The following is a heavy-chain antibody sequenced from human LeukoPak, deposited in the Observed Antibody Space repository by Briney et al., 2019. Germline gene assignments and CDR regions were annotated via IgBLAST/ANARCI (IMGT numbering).Heavy chain of an antibody. CDR2: ISAYNGNT. CDR1: GYTFTSCG. J-gene: IGHJ6*03. V-gene: IGHV1-18*01. CDR3: ARVVSSGHYYYYYMDV. D-gene: IGHD6-19*01. Sequence: ASVKVSCKASGYTFTSCGISWVRQAPGQGLEWMGWISAYNGNTNYAQKLQGRVTMTTDTSTSTAYMELRSLRSDDTAVYYCARVVSSGHYYYYYMDVWGKGTTVTVSS.